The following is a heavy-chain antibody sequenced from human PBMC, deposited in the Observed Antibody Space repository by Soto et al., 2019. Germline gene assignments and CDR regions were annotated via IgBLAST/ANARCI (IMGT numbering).Heavy chain of an antibody. CDR2: MNAKSGDT. CDR1: GYTFSDFD. CDR3: ARGNPFNYAGFDV. V-gene: IGHV1-8*01. Sequence: QAHLEQSGTELKRPGASVKVSCKASGYTFSDFDINWLRQASGQGPEWMGWMNAKSGDTFFAQRFQDKFNMTWDTCLSTAYIEVGSLTSDDTAIYYCARGNPFNYAGFDVWGQGTTVAVSS. D-gene: IGHD3-16*01. J-gene: IGHJ6*02.